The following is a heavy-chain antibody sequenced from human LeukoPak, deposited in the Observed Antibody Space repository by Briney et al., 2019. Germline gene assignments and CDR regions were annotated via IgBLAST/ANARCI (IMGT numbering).Heavy chain of an antibody. CDR3: ARDWGPAAISP. CDR1: GFTVSSNY. V-gene: IGHV3-53*01. CDR2: IYSGGST. J-gene: IGHJ5*02. Sequence: GGSLRLSCAASGFTVSSNYMSWVRQAPGKGPEWVSVIYSGGSTYYADSVKGRFTISRDNAKNTLYLQMNSLRAEDTAVYYCARDWGPAAISPWGQGTLVTVSS. D-gene: IGHD2-2*02.